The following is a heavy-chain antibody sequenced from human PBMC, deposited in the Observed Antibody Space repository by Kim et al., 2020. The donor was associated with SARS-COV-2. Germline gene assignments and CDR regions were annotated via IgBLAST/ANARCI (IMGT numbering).Heavy chain of an antibody. V-gene: IGHV3-23*01. J-gene: IGHJ3*02. D-gene: IGHD6-13*01. CDR3: AKPLRGSWKDAFDI. Sequence: GGSLRLSCAASGFTFTSYAMSWVRQAPGKGLEWVSTISGSGVNTYYADSVKGRFTISIDNSKNTLYMQMNSLRAEDTAVYYCAKPLRGSWKDAFDIWGQGTMVTVSS. CDR1: GFTFTSYA. CDR2: ISGSGVNT.